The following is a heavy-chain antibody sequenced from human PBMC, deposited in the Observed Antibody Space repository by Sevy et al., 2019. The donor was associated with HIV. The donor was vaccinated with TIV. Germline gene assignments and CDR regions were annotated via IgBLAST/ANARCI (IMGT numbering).Heavy chain of an antibody. CDR3: TCDHDYYYGMNV. V-gene: IGHV3-15*07. CDR2: IKSKGGGGTI. CDR1: GFTFINAW. Sequence: GGSLRLSCAASGFTFINAWMNWVRQAPGKGLEWVGRIKSKGGGGTIDYAAPVKGRFSISRDDSKNTLYLQMNSLKIEDTALYYCTCDHDYYYGMNVWGQGTTVTVS. D-gene: IGHD2-21*02. J-gene: IGHJ6*02.